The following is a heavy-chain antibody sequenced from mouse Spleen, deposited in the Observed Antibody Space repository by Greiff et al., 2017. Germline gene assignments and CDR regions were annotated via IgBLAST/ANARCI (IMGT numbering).Heavy chain of an antibody. CDR1: GFTFSSYA. D-gene: IGHD1-1*01. CDR2: ISSGGSYT. Sequence: EVQRVESGGGLVKPGGSLKLSCAASGFTFSSYAMSWVRQTPEKRLEWVATISSGGSYTYYPDSVKGRFTISRDNAKNTLYLQMSSLRSEDTAMYYCARRIYYGSSYYWYFDVWGAGTTVTVSS. CDR3: ARRIYYGSSYYWYFDV. V-gene: IGHV5-9-3*01. J-gene: IGHJ1*01.